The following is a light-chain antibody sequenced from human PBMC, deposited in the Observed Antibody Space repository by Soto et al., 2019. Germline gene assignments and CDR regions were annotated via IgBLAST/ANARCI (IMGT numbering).Light chain of an antibody. CDR1: QSVSLS. J-gene: IGKJ1*01. CDR2: GAS. Sequence: QAPAALSYSPGRRTTPSPRASQSVSLSLAWYQMRPGQPPRLLIYGASTRATDIPARFSGSGSGTEFTLTISSLQSEDFAVYYCHHYNKWPRPVAQGSKVDVK. V-gene: IGKV3-15*01. CDR3: HHYNKWPRP.